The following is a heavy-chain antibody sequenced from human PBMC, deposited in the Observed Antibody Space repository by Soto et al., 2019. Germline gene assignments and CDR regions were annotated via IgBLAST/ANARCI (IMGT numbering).Heavy chain of an antibody. Sequence: QVQLVESGGGVVQPGRSLRLSCAASGFTFSSYGMHWVRQAPGKGLEWVAVISYDGSNKYYADSVKGRFTISRDNSKNTLYLQMNSLRAEDTAVYYCAKESRWFWELGYYGMDVWGQGTTVTVSS. D-gene: IGHD3-10*01. V-gene: IGHV3-30*18. CDR2: ISYDGSNK. CDR3: AKESRWFWELGYYGMDV. J-gene: IGHJ6*02. CDR1: GFTFSSYG.